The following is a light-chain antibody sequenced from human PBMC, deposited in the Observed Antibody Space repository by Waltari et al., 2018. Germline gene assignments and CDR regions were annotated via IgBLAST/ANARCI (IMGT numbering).Light chain of an antibody. Sequence: QSALTQTASVSGSPGQSITISCTGTSSDVGVYNYVSWYQQHPGKAPKLTIYDVSYRPSGVSNRFSDSKSDNTASLTISGLQAEDEADYYCSSYTSSSPVVFGGGTKLTVL. CDR1: SSDVGVYNY. J-gene: IGLJ2*01. CDR3: SSYTSSSPVV. V-gene: IGLV2-14*03. CDR2: DVS.